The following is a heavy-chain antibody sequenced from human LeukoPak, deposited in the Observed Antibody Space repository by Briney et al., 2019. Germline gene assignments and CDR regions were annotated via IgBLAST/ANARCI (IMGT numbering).Heavy chain of an antibody. CDR1: GFTVSSNY. D-gene: IGHD4-17*01. V-gene: IGHV3-66*01. Sequence: PGGSLRLSCAASGFTVSSNYMSWVRQAPGKGLEWVSVIYSGGGTYYADSVKGRFTISRDNSKNTLYLQMNSLRAEDTAVYYCARVSDYGDNYYFDYWGQGTLVTVSS. J-gene: IGHJ4*02. CDR3: ARVSDYGDNYYFDY. CDR2: IYSGGGT.